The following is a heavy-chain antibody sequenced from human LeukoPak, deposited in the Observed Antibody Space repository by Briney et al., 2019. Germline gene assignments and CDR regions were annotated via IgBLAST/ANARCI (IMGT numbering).Heavy chain of an antibody. CDR2: ISSGTGSYI. CDR3: ARDHDF. V-gene: IGHV3-21*01. J-gene: IGHJ4*02. Sequence: PGGSLRLSCVASGFSFSSYSMNWVRQAPGKGLEWVSTISSGTGSYIYYADSVRGRFTISRDNAKNSLYLQMNSLRAEDTAVYYCARDHDFWGQGTLVTVSS. CDR1: GFSFSSYS.